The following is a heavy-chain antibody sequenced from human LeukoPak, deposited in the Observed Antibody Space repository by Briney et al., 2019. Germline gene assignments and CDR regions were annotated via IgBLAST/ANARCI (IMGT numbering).Heavy chain of an antibody. CDR3: ARQSLRNFDY. Sequence: ASVKVSCKASGYTFTGYYIHYVRQALGQGLEWMGWINPSTGDTKYAQKFQGRVTMTRDTSISTAYMELSRLRSDDTTVYYCARQSLRNFDYWGQGTLVTVSP. CDR1: GYTFTGYY. D-gene: IGHD5/OR15-5a*01. CDR2: INPSTGDT. V-gene: IGHV1-2*02. J-gene: IGHJ4*02.